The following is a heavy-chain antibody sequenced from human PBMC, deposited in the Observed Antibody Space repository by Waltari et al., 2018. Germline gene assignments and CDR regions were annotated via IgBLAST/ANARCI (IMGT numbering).Heavy chain of an antibody. D-gene: IGHD4-17*01. CDR3: ARDPEYGVDAFDL. V-gene: IGHV3-7*01. Sequence: EVQLVASGGGLVQPGGSLRLSCAASGFTFGNYGTTWAPRAPGKGLEWVANIKQDGSEKYYVDPVKGRFTISRDNAKNSLYLQMNSLRAEDTAVYYCARDPEYGVDAFDLWGQGTMVTVSS. CDR1: GFTFGNYG. J-gene: IGHJ3*01. CDR2: IKQDGSEK.